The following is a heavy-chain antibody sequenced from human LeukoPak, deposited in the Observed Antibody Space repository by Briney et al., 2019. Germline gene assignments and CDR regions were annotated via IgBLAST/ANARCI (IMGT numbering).Heavy chain of an antibody. CDR3: AKDLASTDALDP. V-gene: IGHV3-7*01. Sequence: GGSLRLPCAASGFTFSAYWMHWVRQAPGKGLEWLADIRQDGDQTYYADSVKGRFTISRDNAKNSLYLQLNSLRAEDTAVYYYAKDLASTDALDPWGQGTLVTVSS. CDR1: GFTFSAYW. J-gene: IGHJ4*02. CDR2: IRQDGDQT.